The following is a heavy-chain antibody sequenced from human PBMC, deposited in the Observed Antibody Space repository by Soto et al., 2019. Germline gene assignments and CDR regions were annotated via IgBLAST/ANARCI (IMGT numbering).Heavy chain of an antibody. V-gene: IGHV3-49*04. D-gene: IGHD6-13*01. CDR3: TRVCLAAAGPLYYYYGMDV. CDR1: GFTFGDYA. CDR2: IRSKAYGGTT. Sequence: GGSLRLSCTASGFTFGDYAMSWVRQAPGKGLEWVGFIRSKAYGGTTEYAASVKGRFTISRDDSKSIAYLQMNSLKTDDTAVYYCTRVCLAAAGPLYYYYGMDVWGQVPTVTVSS. J-gene: IGHJ6*02.